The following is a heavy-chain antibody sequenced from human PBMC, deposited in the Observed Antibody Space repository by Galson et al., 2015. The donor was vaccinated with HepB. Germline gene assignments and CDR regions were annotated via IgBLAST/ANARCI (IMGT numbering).Heavy chain of an antibody. J-gene: IGHJ4*02. V-gene: IGHV3-66*02. CDR3: ARDLSGYSSGWQDY. CDR1: GFTVSSNY. D-gene: IGHD6-19*01. Sequence: SLRLSCAASGFTVSSNYMSWVRQAPGKGLEWVSVIYSGGSTYYADSVKGRFTISRDNSKNTLYLQMNSLRAEDTAVYYRARDLSGYSSGWQDYWGQGTLVTVSS. CDR2: IYSGGST.